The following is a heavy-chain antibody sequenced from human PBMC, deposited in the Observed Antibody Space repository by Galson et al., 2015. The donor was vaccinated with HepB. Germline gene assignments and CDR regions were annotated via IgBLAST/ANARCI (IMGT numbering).Heavy chain of an antibody. J-gene: IGHJ6*02. Sequence: SLRLSCAASGFTFSSYAMHRVRQAPGKGLGWVAVISYDGSNKYYAGSVKGRFTISRDNSKNTLYLQMNSLKAEDTAVYYCARDGSGEGYYYGMDVWGQGTTVTVSS. CDR2: ISYDGSNK. V-gene: IGHV3-30*04. CDR1: GFTFSSYA. D-gene: IGHD3-10*01. CDR3: ARDGSGEGYYYGMDV.